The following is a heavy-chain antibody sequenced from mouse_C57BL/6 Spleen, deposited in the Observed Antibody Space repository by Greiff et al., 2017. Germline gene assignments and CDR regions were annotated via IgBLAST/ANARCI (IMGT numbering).Heavy chain of an antibody. Sequence: EVKLMESGGGLVKPGGSLKLSCAASGFTFSSYAMSWVRQTPEKRLEWVATISDGCSYTYYQDNVKGRFTISRDNAKNNLYLQMSHLKSEDTAMYYCARDFYGSSYGYYFDYWGQGTTLTVSS. J-gene: IGHJ2*01. D-gene: IGHD1-1*01. V-gene: IGHV5-4*03. CDR3: ARDFYGSSYGYYFDY. CDR2: ISDGCSYT. CDR1: GFTFSSYA.